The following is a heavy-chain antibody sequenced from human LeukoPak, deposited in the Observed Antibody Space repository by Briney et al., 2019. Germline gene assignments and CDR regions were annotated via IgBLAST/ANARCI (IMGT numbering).Heavy chain of an antibody. D-gene: IGHD1-26*01. Sequence: SETLSLTCTVSGGSISSYYWSWIRQPPGKGLEWIGYIYYSGSTNYNPSLKSRVTISVDTSKNQFSLKLSSVTAADTAVYYCARLGRGSYIPDYWGQGTLVTVSS. J-gene: IGHJ4*02. CDR1: GGSISSYY. V-gene: IGHV4-59*08. CDR2: IYYSGST. CDR3: ARLGRGSYIPDY.